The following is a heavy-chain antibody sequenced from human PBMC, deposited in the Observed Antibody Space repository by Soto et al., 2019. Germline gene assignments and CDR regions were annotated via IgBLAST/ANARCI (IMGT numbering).Heavy chain of an antibody. V-gene: IGHV3-64*01. J-gene: IGHJ4*02. Sequence: EVQLVESGGGLVQPGGSLRLSCAASGFTFSSYAMHWVRQAPGKGLEYVSAINSNGGSTDYANSVKGRFTISRDNSKNTLCLQMGSLRAEDMAVYYRARGSNGYHFDYWGQGTLVTVSS. CDR1: GFTFSSYA. D-gene: IGHD5-12*01. CDR2: INSNGGST. CDR3: ARGSNGYHFDY.